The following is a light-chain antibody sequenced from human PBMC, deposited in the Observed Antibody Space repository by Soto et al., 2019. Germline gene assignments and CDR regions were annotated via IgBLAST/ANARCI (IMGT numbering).Light chain of an antibody. V-gene: IGKV3-15*01. CDR3: QQSYTTPIT. Sequence: EIVITQSPATLSVSPCYRATFSCRASQSASSNLAWYQQKPGQAPRLLIYGASIRATGIPARFSGSGSGTDFTLTIRSLQPEDFATYYCQQSYTTPITFGQGTRLEIK. CDR2: GAS. J-gene: IGKJ5*01. CDR1: QSASSN.